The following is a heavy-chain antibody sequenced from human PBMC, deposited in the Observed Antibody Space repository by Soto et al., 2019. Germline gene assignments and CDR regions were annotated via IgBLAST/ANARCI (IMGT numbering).Heavy chain of an antibody. V-gene: IGHV4-61*01. Sequence: PSETLSLTCTVSGGSVSSGSYYWSWIRQPPGKGLEWIGYIYYSGSTNYNPSLKSRVTISVDTSKNQFSLKLSSVTAADTAVYYRARERNDYGLNWFDPWGQGTLVTVSS. CDR3: ARERNDYGLNWFDP. J-gene: IGHJ5*02. CDR1: GGSVSSGSYY. CDR2: IYYSGST. D-gene: IGHD4-17*01.